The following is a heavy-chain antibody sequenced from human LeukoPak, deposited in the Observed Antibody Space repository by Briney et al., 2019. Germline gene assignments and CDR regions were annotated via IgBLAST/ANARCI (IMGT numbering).Heavy chain of an antibody. V-gene: IGHV3-21*01. J-gene: IGHJ6*03. CDR3: ARAGYCSSTSCYRNHYYYYYYMDV. CDR2: ISSSSSYI. D-gene: IGHD2-2*01. CDR1: GFTFSSYS. Sequence: GSLRLSCAASGFTFSSYSMNWVRQAPGKGLEWVSSISSSSSYIYYADSVKGRFTISRDNAKNSLYLQMNSLRAEDTAVYYCARAGYCSSTSCYRNHYYYYYYMDVWGKATTVTVSS.